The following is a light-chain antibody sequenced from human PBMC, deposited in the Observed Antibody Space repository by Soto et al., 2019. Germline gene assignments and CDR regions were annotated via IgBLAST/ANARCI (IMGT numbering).Light chain of an antibody. Sequence: QSALTQPPSVSGSPGQSVTISCTGTISDAGFYARVAWYQQSPGAAPKLLIYDVSNRPSGVPDRFSGSQSGTTASLTISGLQPEDEADYYCNPYTSRSTYVFGTGTKLTVL. J-gene: IGLJ1*01. CDR2: DVS. V-gene: IGLV2-18*02. CDR1: ISDAGFYAR. CDR3: NPYTSRSTYV.